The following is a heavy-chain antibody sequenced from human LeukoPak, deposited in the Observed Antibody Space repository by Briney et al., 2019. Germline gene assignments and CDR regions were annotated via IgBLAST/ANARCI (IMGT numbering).Heavy chain of an antibody. CDR2: IIPILGIA. CDR1: GGTFSSYT. CDR3: VSLSSSLLGYYYYGMDV. V-gene: IGHV1-69*02. J-gene: IGHJ6*02. D-gene: IGHD6-13*01. Sequence: SVKVSCKASGGTFSSYTISWVRQAPGQGLEWMGRIIPILGIANYAQKFQGRVTITADKSTSTAYMELSSLRSEDTAVYYCVSLSSSLLGYYYYGMDVWGQGTTVTVSS.